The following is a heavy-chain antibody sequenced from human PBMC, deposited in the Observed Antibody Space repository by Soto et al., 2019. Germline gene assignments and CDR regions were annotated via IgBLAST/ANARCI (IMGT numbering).Heavy chain of an antibody. D-gene: IGHD6-19*01. V-gene: IGHV1-69*02. J-gene: IGHJ3*02. CDR2: IIPILGIA. Sequence: ASVKVSCKASGGTFSSYTISWVRQAPGQGLEWMGRIIPILGIANYAQKFQGRVTITADKSTSTAYMELSSLRSEDTAVYYCAYYSSGCQRQACPPPIWGQGTMVTVSS. CDR1: GGTFSSYT. CDR3: AYYSSGCQRQACPPPI.